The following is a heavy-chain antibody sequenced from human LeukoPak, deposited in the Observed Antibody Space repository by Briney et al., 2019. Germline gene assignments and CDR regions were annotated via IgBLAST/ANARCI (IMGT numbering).Heavy chain of an antibody. Sequence: AGGSLRLSCAASGFTFSSYSMNWVRQAPGKGLEGVSSISSSSSYIYYADSVKGRFTISRDNAKNSLYLQMNSLRADDTAVYYCARAPGYRGFLDYWAQGTTVTVSS. CDR2: ISSSSSYI. V-gene: IGHV3-21*01. CDR3: ARAPGYRGFLDY. D-gene: IGHD6-13*01. J-gene: IGHJ4*02. CDR1: GFTFSSYS.